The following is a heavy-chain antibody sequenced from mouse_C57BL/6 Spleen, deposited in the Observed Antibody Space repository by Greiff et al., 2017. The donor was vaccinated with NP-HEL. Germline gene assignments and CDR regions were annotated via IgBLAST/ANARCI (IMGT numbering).Heavy chain of an antibody. J-gene: IGHJ3*01. CDR2: IDPETGGT. Sequence: QVQLQQPGAELVMPGASVTLSCKASGYTFTDYEMHWVKQTPVHGLEWIGAIDPETGGTAYNQKFKGKAILTADKSSSTAYMELRSLTSEDSAVYYCTQTAQATEAYWGQGTLVTVSA. D-gene: IGHD3-2*02. CDR1: GYTFTDYE. V-gene: IGHV1-15*01. CDR3: TQTAQATEAY.